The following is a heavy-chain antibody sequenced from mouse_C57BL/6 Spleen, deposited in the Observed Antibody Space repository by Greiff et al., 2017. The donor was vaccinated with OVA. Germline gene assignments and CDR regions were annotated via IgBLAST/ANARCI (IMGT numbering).Heavy chain of an antibody. CDR2: IDPSDSYT. J-gene: IGHJ3*01. CDR3: ARGDGGSSPWFAY. Sequence: VQLQQPGAELVMPGASVKLSCKASGYTFTSYWMHWVKQRPGQGLEWIGEIDPSDSYTNYNQKFKGKSTLTVDKSSSTAYMQLSSLTSEDSAVYYCARGDGGSSPWFAYWGQGTLVTVSA. CDR1: GYTFTSYW. D-gene: IGHD1-1*01. V-gene: IGHV1-69*01.